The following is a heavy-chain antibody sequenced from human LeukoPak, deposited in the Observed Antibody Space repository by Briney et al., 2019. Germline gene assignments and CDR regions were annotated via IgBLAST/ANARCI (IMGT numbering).Heavy chain of an antibody. V-gene: IGHV5-51*01. CDR3: ARQMGGTTSVNWFDP. CDR1: GDTFNNDW. Sequence: GESLKISCKGSGDTFNNDWIAWVRQMPEKGLEWMGIVYPDASKTKYNPSFQGQVTISADKSTTTAYLQWSSLRASDTAIYYCARQMGGTTSVNWFDPWGQGTLVTVSS. J-gene: IGHJ5*02. CDR2: VYPDASKT. D-gene: IGHD1-1*01.